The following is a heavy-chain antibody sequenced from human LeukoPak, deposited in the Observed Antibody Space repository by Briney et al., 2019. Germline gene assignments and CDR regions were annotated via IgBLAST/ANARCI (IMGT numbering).Heavy chain of an antibody. CDR2: ISSSSSYI. J-gene: IGHJ3*02. D-gene: IGHD3-10*01. Sequence: PGGSLRLSCAASGFTFSSYSMNWVRQAPGKGLEWVSSISSSSSYIYYADSVKGRFTISRDNAKDSLYLQMNSLRAEDTAVYYCARVWRGAFDIWGQGTMVTVSS. CDR3: ARVWRGAFDI. CDR1: GFTFSSYS. V-gene: IGHV3-21*01.